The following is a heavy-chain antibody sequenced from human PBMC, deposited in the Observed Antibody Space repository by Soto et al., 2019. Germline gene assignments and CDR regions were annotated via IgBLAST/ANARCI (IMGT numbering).Heavy chain of an antibody. CDR3: AKDHRDYDILTGYYPFSDY. Sequence: PGGSLRLSCATSGFTFSNYGIHWVRQAPGKGLEWVSAISGSGGSTYYADSVKGRFTISRDNSKNTLYLQMNSLRAEDTAVYYCAKDHRDYDILTGYYPFSDYWGQGTLVTVSS. J-gene: IGHJ4*02. CDR2: ISGSGGST. D-gene: IGHD3-9*01. V-gene: IGHV3-23*01. CDR1: GFTFSNYG.